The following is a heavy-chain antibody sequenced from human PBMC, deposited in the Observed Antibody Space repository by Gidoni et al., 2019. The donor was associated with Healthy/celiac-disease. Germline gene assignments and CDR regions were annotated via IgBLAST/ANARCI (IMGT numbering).Heavy chain of an antibody. D-gene: IGHD3-22*01. CDR2: ISYDGSNK. J-gene: IGHJ4*02. CDR1: GFTFSSYA. CDR3: ARDVYYYDSSGYSPYFDY. V-gene: IGHV3-30-3*01. Sequence: QVQLVESGGGVVQPGRSLRLSCAASGFTFSSYAMPWVRQAPGKGLEWVAVISYDGSNKYYADSVKGRFTISRDNSKNTLYLQMNSLRAEDTAVYYCARDVYYYDSSGYSPYFDYWGQGTLVTVSS.